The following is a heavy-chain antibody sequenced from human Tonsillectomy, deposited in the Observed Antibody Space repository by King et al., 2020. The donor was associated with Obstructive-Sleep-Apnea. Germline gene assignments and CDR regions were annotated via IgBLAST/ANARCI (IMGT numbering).Heavy chain of an antibody. CDR3: GREHLYNRGQERVLGNYYGLDV. CDR1: GFTFSSYW. V-gene: IGHV3-7*03. CDR2: IKQDGSEK. Sequence: VQLVESGGGLVQPGGSLRLSCAASGFTFSSYWMSWVRQAPGKGREWVANIKQDGSEKYYVDSVKGRFTISRDNAKNSLYLQMNSLRAEDTAVYYCGREHLYNRGQERVLGNYYGLDVWGQGTTVTVSS. J-gene: IGHJ6*02. D-gene: IGHD6-13*01.